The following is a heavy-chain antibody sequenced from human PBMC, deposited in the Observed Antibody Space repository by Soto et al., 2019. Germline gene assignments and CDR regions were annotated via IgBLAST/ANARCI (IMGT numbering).Heavy chain of an antibody. D-gene: IGHD3-22*01. J-gene: IGHJ5*02. CDR1: GGSISSYY. V-gene: IGHV4-59*01. Sequence: QVQLQESGPGLVKPSETLSLTCTVSGGSISSYYWGWIRQPPGKGLEWIGYIYYSDSANYNPSLKSRVIISADTSKNQFSLRLSSVTAADTAVYYCVRAYYDTFGYSLDPWGQGTLVTVSS. CDR2: IYYSDSA. CDR3: VRAYYDTFGYSLDP.